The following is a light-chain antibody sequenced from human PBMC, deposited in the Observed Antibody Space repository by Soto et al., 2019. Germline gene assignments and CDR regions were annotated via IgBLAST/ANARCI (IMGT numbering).Light chain of an antibody. V-gene: IGKV3-20*01. CDR1: QSVSSSY. J-gene: IGKJ1*01. CDR2: GAS. CDR3: QQYGSSRT. Sequence: EIVLTQSPGTLSLSPRERAILSCRASQSVSSSYLAWYQQKPGQAPRLLIYGASSRATGIPDRFSGSGSGTDFTLTSSRLEPEDFAVYYCQQYGSSRTFGQGTKVEIK.